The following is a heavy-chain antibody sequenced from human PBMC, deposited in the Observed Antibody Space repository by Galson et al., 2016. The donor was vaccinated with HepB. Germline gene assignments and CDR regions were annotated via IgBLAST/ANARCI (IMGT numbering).Heavy chain of an antibody. CDR2: IYSGGAT. J-gene: IGHJ5*01. D-gene: IGHD6-13*01. CDR3: ARDPGRIAAAGHLDS. Sequence: SLRLSCAGSGFIVSSHYMNWVRQPPGKGLEWVAIIYSGGATYYADSVKGRFTIARDYPKNTVYLQMNSLRVEDTAVYYCARDPGRIAAAGHLDSWGQGTLVTVSS. V-gene: IGHV3-53*01. CDR1: GFIVSSHY.